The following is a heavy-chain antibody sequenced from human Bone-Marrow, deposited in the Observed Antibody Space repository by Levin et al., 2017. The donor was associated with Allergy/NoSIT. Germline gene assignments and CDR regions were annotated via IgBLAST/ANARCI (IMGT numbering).Heavy chain of an antibody. V-gene: IGHV4-38-2*01. CDR2: IYHSGST. Sequence: NTSETLSLTCAVSAYSISSTSYWGWIRQPPGKGLEWIGSIYHSGSTYYNPSLKSRLTISVDTSKNQFSLKLSSVTAADTAVYYCARGNYDRSGYLNWFDPWGQGTLVTVSS. D-gene: IGHD3-22*01. J-gene: IGHJ5*02. CDR3: ARGNYDRSGYLNWFDP. CDR1: AYSISSTSY.